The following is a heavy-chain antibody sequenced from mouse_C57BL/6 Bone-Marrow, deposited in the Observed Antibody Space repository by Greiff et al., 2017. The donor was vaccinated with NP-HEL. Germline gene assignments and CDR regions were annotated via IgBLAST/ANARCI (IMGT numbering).Heavy chain of an antibody. CDR1: GFSFNTYA. Sequence: EVNVVESGGGLVQPKGSLKLSCAASGFSFNTYAMNWVRQAPGKGLEWVARIRSKSNNNATYYVDSVKDRFTITRDATESLLHLLMNNMKTEDTAMYYCVGHGGIINTEDYEGRGTTLTVSS. D-gene: IGHD1-2*01. J-gene: IGHJ2*01. CDR2: IRSKSNNNAT. CDR3: VGHGGIINTEDY. V-gene: IGHV10-1*01.